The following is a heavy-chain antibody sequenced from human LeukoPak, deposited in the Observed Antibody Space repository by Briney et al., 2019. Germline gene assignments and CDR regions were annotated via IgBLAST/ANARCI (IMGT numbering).Heavy chain of an antibody. CDR3: ARAYSSSGNFDY. D-gene: IGHD6-6*01. CDR1: GCSFTTYW. J-gene: IGHJ4*02. Sequence: GESLKISCKGSGCSFTTYWIGWVRQMPGKGLEWMGIIYPGGSDTRYSPSFQGQVTISADKSISTAYLQWSSLKASDTAMYYCARAYSSSGNFDYWGRGTLVTVSS. V-gene: IGHV5-51*01. CDR2: IYPGGSDT.